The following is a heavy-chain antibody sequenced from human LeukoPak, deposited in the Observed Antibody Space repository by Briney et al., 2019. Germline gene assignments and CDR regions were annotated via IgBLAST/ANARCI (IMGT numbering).Heavy chain of an antibody. V-gene: IGHV3-53*01. CDR3: ARAFRITGDYYYYGMDV. CDR1: GFTFSSNS. J-gene: IGHJ6*02. CDR2: IYSGGST. Sequence: GGSLRLPCAASGFTFSSNSMSWVRQAPGKGLEWVSVIYSGGSTYYADSVKGRFTISRDNSKNTLYLQMNSLRAEDTAVYYCARAFRITGDYYYYGMDVWGQGTTVSVSS. D-gene: IGHD1-14*01.